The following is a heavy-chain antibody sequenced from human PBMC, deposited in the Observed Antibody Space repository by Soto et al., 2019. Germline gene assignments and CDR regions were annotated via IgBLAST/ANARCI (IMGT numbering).Heavy chain of an antibody. D-gene: IGHD2-2*01. V-gene: IGHV1-69*13. Sequence: ASVKVSCKASGGTFSSYAISWVRQAPGQGLEWMGGIIPIFGTANYAQKFQGRVTITADESTSTAYMELSSLRSEDTAVYYCARQDIVVVPADRFDYWGQGTLVTVSS. J-gene: IGHJ4*02. CDR1: GGTFSSYA. CDR3: ARQDIVVVPADRFDY. CDR2: IIPIFGTA.